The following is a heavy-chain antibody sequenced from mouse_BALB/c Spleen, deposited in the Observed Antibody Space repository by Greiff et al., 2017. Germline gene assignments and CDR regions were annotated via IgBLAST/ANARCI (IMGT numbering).Heavy chain of an antibody. CDR3: ARYHDYDGYYFDY. D-gene: IGHD2-4*01. CDR2: ISYSGST. V-gene: IGHV3-8*02. Sequence: EVQVVESGPSLVKPSQTLSLTCSVTGDSITSGYWNWIRKFPGNKLEYMGYISYSGSTYYNPSLKSRISITRDTSKNQYYLQLNSVTTEDTATYYCARYHDYDGYYFDYWGQGTTLTVSS. CDR1: GDSITSGY. J-gene: IGHJ2*01.